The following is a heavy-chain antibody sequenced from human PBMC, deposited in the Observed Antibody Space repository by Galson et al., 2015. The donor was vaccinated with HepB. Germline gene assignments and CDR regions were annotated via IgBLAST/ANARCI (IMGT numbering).Heavy chain of an antibody. CDR2: IYSGGST. J-gene: IGHJ2*01. D-gene: IGHD3-22*01. CDR1: GFTVSSNY. Sequence: SLRLSCAASGFTVSSNYMSWVRQAPGKGLEWVSVIYSGGSTYYAGSVKGRFTISRDNSKNTLYLQMNSLRAEDTAVYYCASRSYDRLGWYFDLWGRGTLVTVSS. CDR3: ASRSYDRLGWYFDL. V-gene: IGHV3-66*01.